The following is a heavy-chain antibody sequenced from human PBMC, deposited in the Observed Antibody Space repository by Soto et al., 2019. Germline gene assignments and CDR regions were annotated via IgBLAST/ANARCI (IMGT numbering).Heavy chain of an antibody. Sequence: QVQLVQSGAEVKKPGASVRVSCKASGYRFTNFYIHWVRQAPGQGLEWMGRMNLDTGGTTYAQKFQGRVTMTRDTYINTAYMEVTNLASDDTAIYYCARDGNFAFRGYSFGFDFWGQGTLVTVSS. CDR2: MNLDTGGT. D-gene: IGHD5-18*01. CDR3: ARDGNFAFRGYSFGFDF. V-gene: IGHV1-2*06. J-gene: IGHJ4*02. CDR1: GYRFTNFY.